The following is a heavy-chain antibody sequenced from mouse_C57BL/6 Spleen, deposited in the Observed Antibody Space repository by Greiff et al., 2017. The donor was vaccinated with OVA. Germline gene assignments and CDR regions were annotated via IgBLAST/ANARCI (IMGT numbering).Heavy chain of an antibody. CDR1: GYTFTSYW. CDR3: ARDYGSSYWYFDV. J-gene: IGHJ1*03. D-gene: IGHD1-1*01. Sequence: VKQSCKASGYTFTSYWMHWVKQRPGRGLEWIGRIDPNSGGTKYNEKFKSKATLTVDKPSSTAYMQLSSLTSEDSAVYYCARDYGSSYWYFDVWGTGTTVTVAS. CDR2: IDPNSGGT. V-gene: IGHV1-72*01.